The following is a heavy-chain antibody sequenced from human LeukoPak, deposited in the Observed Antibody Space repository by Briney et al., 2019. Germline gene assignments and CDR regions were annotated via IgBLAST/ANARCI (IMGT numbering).Heavy chain of an antibody. D-gene: IGHD2-8*01. V-gene: IGHV1-2*02. J-gene: IGHJ5*02. CDR3: ARDNGIVHDWFDP. CDR1: GYTFTGYY. Sequence: ASVKVSCKASGYTFTGYYMHWVRLAPGQGLEWMGWINPNSGGTNYAQKFQGRVTMTRDTSISTAYMELSRLRSDDTAVYYCARDNGIVHDWFDPWGQGTMVTVSS. CDR2: INPNSGGT.